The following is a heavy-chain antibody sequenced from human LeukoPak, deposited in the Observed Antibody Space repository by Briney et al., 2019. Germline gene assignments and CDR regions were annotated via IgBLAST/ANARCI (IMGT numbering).Heavy chain of an antibody. Sequence: SETLSLTCTVSGGSISSGDYYWSWIRQPPGKGLEWIGYIYYSGSTYYNPSLKSRVTISVDTSKNQFSLKLSSVTAADTAVYYCDSNSGSYDDAFDIWSQGTMVTVSS. CDR2: IYYSGST. CDR1: GGSISSGDYY. D-gene: IGHD1-26*01. V-gene: IGHV4-30-4*08. CDR3: DSNSGSYDDAFDI. J-gene: IGHJ3*02.